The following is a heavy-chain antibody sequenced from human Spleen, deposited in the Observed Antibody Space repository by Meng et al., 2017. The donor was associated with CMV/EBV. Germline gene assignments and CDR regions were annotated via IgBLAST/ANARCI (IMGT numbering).Heavy chain of an antibody. CDR1: GYKFGIYG. Sequence: QIQLVQSGPELRRPGASVKVSCKASGYKFGIYGITWVRQAPGQGLEWVGWVGAENGETNYGQKFQGRVTVTADTFTKTAYMEMRSLRSDDSAIYYCARAGAAVTTNFDFWGQGTLVTVSS. J-gene: IGHJ4*02. CDR2: VGAENGET. V-gene: IGHV1-18*01. CDR3: ARAGAAVTTNFDF. D-gene: IGHD4-17*01.